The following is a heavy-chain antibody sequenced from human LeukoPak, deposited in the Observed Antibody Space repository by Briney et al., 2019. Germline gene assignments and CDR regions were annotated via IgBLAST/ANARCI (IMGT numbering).Heavy chain of an antibody. CDR3: ITPLPYSAQ. J-gene: IGHJ4*02. D-gene: IGHD2-21*01. V-gene: IGHV3-15*07. Sequence: GGSLRLSCAPSGFTFSRHGMNWVRQAPGKGLEWVGRIKPKTDGETTEYAAPVKDRFSISRDDSKSMMYLQMNSLKTEDTAVYYCITPLPYSAQGGQGTLVTVSS. CDR2: IKPKTDGETT. CDR1: GFTFSRHG.